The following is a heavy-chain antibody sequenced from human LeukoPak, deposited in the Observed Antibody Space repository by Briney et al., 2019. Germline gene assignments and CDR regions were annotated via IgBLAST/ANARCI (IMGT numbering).Heavy chain of an antibody. J-gene: IGHJ4*02. V-gene: IGHV3-21*01. CDR3: ARAATDYSTSEYYFDY. CDR1: GFTSSSYS. Sequence: NPGGSLRLSCAASGFTSSSYSMNWVRQAPGKGLEWVSSISSSSSYIYYADSVKGRFTISRDNAKNSLYLQMNSLRAEDTAVYYCARAATDYSTSEYYFDYWGQGTLVTVSS. D-gene: IGHD6-13*01. CDR2: ISSSSSYI.